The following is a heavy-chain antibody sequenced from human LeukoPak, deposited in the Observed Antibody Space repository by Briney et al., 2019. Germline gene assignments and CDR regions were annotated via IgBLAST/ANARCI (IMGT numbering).Heavy chain of an antibody. J-gene: IGHJ5*02. V-gene: IGHV4-59*01. Sequence: SETLSLTCTVSGGSISSYYWSWIRQPPGKGLEWIGYIYYSGSTNYNPSLKGRVTISVDTSKNQFSLKLSSVTAADTAVYYCARIGDDFWSGYYTNWFDPWGQGTLVTVSS. D-gene: IGHD3-3*01. CDR1: GGSISSYY. CDR2: IYYSGST. CDR3: ARIGDDFWSGYYTNWFDP.